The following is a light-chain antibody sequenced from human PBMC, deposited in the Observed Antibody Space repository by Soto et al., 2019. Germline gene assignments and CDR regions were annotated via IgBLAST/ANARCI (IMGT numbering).Light chain of an antibody. CDR1: QSVSSD. CDR2: GAS. CDR3: QQRSIWPRNT. V-gene: IGKV3-15*01. Sequence: EIVMTQSPSTLSVSPGERATLSCRASQSVSSDLAWYHQKPGQAPRLLIYGASTRATGIPARFSGSGSGTEFTLTINSLQSEDFAVYYCQQRSIWPRNTFGLGTKVDI. J-gene: IGKJ2*01.